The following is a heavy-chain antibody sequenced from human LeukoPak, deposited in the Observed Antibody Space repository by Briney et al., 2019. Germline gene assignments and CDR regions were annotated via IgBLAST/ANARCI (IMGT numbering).Heavy chain of an antibody. D-gene: IGHD1-14*01. V-gene: IGHV4-4*07. CDR2: IHTSGTT. CDR3: ARDPAGHGRYFDY. J-gene: IGHJ4*02. Sequence: PSETLSLTCTVSGGSINGYFCTWLRQSAGAGLECIGRIHTSGTTYYNPSFKSRVSMSVDTSNNKFSLRPNSVSAADTAVYYCARDPAGHGRYFDYWGQGALVTVSS. CDR1: GGSINGYF.